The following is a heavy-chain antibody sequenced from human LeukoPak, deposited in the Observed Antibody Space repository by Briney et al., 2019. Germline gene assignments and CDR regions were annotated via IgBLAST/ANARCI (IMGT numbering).Heavy chain of an antibody. CDR2: INSDGSST. D-gene: IGHD6-6*01. V-gene: IGHV3-74*01. J-gene: IGHJ4*02. Sequence: PGGSLRLSCAASGFSFPDYAMHWVRQVPGKGLVWVSRINSDGSSTSYADSVKGRFTISRDNAKNTLYLQMNSLRAEDTAVYYCARDSKSIAARPVDYWGQGTLVTVSS. CDR3: ARDSKSIAARPVDY. CDR1: GFSFPDYA.